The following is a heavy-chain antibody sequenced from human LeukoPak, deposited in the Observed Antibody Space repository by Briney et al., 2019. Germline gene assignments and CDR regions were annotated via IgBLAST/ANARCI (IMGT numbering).Heavy chain of an antibody. Sequence: PSETLSLTCAVYGGSFSGYYWTWIRQPPGKGLEWIGEINHSGSTNCNPSLKSRVTISVDTSKNQFSLKLSSVTAADTAVYYCARVFDSSGGYDYWGQGTLVTVSS. CDR1: GGSFSGYY. J-gene: IGHJ4*02. D-gene: IGHD3-22*01. CDR3: ARVFDSSGGYDY. V-gene: IGHV4-34*01. CDR2: INHSGST.